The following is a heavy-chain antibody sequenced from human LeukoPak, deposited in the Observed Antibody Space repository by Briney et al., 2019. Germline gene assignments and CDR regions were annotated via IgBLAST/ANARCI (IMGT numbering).Heavy chain of an antibody. CDR2: IYYSGST. V-gene: IGHV4-31*03. CDR1: GGSISSGGYY. J-gene: IGHJ4*02. D-gene: IGHD6-13*01. CDR3: ARRLGIAAAGTGFDY. Sequence: SQTLSLTCTVSGGSISSGGYYWSWIRQYPGKGLEWIGYIYYSGSTYYNPSLKSRVTISVDTSKNQFSLKLSSVTAADTAVYYCARRLGIAAAGTGFDYWGQGTLVTVSS.